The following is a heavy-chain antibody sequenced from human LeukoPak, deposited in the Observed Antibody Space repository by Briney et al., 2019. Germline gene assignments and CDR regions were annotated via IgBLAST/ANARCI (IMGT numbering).Heavy chain of an antibody. CDR3: ARQSRDGSKTRGYYFDS. D-gene: IGHD3-10*01. V-gene: IGHV5-51*01. J-gene: IGHJ4*02. CDR2: IYPADTDT. CDR1: GYIFTNYW. Sequence: GAPLQICCQVSGYIFTNYWIGCVRQMPGKGLESMGIIYPADTDTTYGPSVEGQVTTSADKSIDTVYLQWSSLKASDTATYYCARQSRDGSKTRGYYFDSWGQGTLVTVSS.